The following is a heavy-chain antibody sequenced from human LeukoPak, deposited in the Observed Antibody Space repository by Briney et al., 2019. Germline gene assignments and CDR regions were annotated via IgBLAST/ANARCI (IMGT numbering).Heavy chain of an antibody. V-gene: IGHV3-74*01. CDR1: GFIFSSYW. CDR3: ASKGTYYASGSLDY. J-gene: IGHJ4*02. CDR2: INRDGGIT. D-gene: IGHD3-10*01. Sequence: PGGSLRLSCAASGFIFSSYWMHWVRQAPGKGLVWVSRINRDGGITTYADSVEGRFTISRDNAKNTLYLQMNSLRAEDTAVYYCASKGTYYASGSLDYWGQGTLVTVSS.